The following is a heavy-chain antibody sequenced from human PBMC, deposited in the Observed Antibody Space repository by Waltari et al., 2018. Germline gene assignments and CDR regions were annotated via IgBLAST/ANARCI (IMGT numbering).Heavy chain of an antibody. CDR2: INSDGSST. D-gene: IGHD5-18*01. CDR3: ASGGYSYGADAFDI. V-gene: IGHV3-74*01. Sequence: EVQLVESGGGLVQPGGSLRLSCAASGFTFSYYWMPWVRQAPGKGLVWVSDINSDGSSTTYADSVKGPFTISQDNAKNTLYLQMNSLRAEDTAVYYCASGGYSYGADAFDIWGQGTMVTVSS. J-gene: IGHJ3*02. CDR1: GFTFSYYW.